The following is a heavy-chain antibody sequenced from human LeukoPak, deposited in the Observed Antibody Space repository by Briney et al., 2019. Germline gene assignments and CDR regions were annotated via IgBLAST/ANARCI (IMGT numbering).Heavy chain of an antibody. CDR2: IRSKANSYAT. CDR1: GFTFSGSA. D-gene: IGHD4-17*01. Sequence: GGSLRLSCAASGFTFSGSAMHWVRQASGKGLEWVGRIRSKANSYATAYAASVKGRSTISRDDSKNTAYLQMNSLKTEDTAVYYCTRNYGDYWDDAFDIWGQGTMVTVSS. V-gene: IGHV3-73*01. CDR3: TRNYGDYWDDAFDI. J-gene: IGHJ3*02.